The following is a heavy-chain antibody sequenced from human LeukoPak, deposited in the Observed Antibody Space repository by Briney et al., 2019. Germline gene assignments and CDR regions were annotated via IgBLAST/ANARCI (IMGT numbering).Heavy chain of an antibody. Sequence: GRSLRLSCAASGFTFSSYSMNWVRQAPGKGLEWVSSISSSSSYIFYADSVKGRFTISRDNAKNSLYLQMNSLRAEDTAVYYCARDNDSSGWYLGAFDIWGQGTMVTVSS. V-gene: IGHV3-21*01. J-gene: IGHJ3*02. CDR3: ARDNDSSGWYLGAFDI. CDR2: ISSSSSYI. D-gene: IGHD6-19*01. CDR1: GFTFSSYS.